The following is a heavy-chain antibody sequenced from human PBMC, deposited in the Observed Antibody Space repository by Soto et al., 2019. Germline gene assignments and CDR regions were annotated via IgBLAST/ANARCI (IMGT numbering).Heavy chain of an antibody. V-gene: IGHV3-30*03. CDR2: ISYDGSNK. CDR3: ALTQRSDIVALQY. CDR1: GFNFSSYC. D-gene: IGHD5-12*01. Sequence: PGGSLRLSFAGSGFNFSSYCMHWGRQAPGKGVEWVAVISYDGSNKYYADSVKGRFTISRDNSKNTLYLQMNSLRAEDTAVYYCALTQRSDIVALQYWGQGTLVTVSS. J-gene: IGHJ4*02.